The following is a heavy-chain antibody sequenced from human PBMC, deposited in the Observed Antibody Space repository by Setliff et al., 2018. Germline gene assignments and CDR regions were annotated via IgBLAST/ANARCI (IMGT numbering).Heavy chain of an antibody. V-gene: IGHV4-59*11. D-gene: IGHD3-3*01. CDR3: ARTDDYYNFYAY. J-gene: IGHJ4*02. CDR2: IFYIGST. Sequence: PSETLSLTCTVSGGSISSHYWSWIRQPPGKGLEWIGYIFYIGSTNYNPSLKSRVTISVDRSKNQFSLKLDSVTAADTAVYYCARTDDYYNFYAYWGQGTLVTVSS. CDR1: GGSISSHY.